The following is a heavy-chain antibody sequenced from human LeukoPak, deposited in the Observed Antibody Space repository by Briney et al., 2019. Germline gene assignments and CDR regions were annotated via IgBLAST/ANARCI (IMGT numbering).Heavy chain of an antibody. V-gene: IGHV3-33*01. CDR3: ARDSLVLAMAAGYYFDY. CDR2: IWYDGSNN. CDR1: GFTFSSYG. J-gene: IGHJ4*02. Sequence: GGSLRLSCAASGFTFSSYGMHWVRQAPGKGLEWVAVIWYDGSNNYYADSVKGRFTIPRDNSENTLYLQMNSLSSEDTAVYYCARDSLVLAMAAGYYFDYWGQGTLVTVSS. D-gene: IGHD5-18*01.